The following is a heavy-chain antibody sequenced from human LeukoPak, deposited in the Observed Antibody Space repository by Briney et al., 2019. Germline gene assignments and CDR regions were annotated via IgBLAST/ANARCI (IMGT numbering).Heavy chain of an antibody. D-gene: IGHD1-26*01. V-gene: IGHV3-33*08. CDR1: GFTFSNYW. CDR3: ARDSPAWELPIDY. CDR2: IWYDGSNK. J-gene: IGHJ4*02. Sequence: GGSLRLSCAASGFTFSNYWMSWVRQAPGKGLEWVAVIWYDGSNKYYADSVKGRFTISRDNSKNTLYLQMNSLRAEDTAVYYCARDSPAWELPIDYWGQGTLVTVS.